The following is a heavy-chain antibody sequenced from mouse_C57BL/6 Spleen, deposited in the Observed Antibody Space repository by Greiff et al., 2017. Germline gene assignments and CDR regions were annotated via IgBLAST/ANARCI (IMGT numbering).Heavy chain of an antibody. V-gene: IGHV5-16*01. CDR2: INYDGSST. CDR1: GFTFSDYY. J-gene: IGHJ4*01. Sequence: EVKLVESEGGLVQPGSSMKLSCTASGFTFSDYYMAWVRQVPEKGLEWVANINYDGSSTYYLDSLKSRFIISRDNAKNILYLQMSSLKSEDTATYYCARVYGNYPYYAMDYWGQGTSGTVSS. CDR3: ARVYGNYPYYAMDY. D-gene: IGHD2-1*01.